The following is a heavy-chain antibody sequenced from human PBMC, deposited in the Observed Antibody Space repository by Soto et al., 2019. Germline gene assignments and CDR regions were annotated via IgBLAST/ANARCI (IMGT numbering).Heavy chain of an antibody. CDR2: IYYSGST. V-gene: IGHV4-30-4*01. CDR3: AREYYDYVWGSYRSDIAFDY. D-gene: IGHD3-16*02. Sequence: SETLSLTCTVSGGSISSGDYYWSWIRQPPGKGLEWIGYIYYSGSTYYNPSLKSRVTISVDTSKNQFSLKLSSVTAADTAVYYCAREYYDYVWGSYRSDIAFDYWGQGTLVTVSS. J-gene: IGHJ4*02. CDR1: GGSISSGDYY.